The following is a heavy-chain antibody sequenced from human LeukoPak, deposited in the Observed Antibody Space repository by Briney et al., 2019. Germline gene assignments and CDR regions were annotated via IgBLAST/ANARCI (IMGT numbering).Heavy chain of an antibody. CDR3: ARALITMVRNLLGY. CDR1: GYTFTSYD. D-gene: IGHD3-10*01. V-gene: IGHV1-8*01. Sequence: ASVKVSCKASGYTFTSYDINWVRQATGQGLEWMGWMNPNSGNTGYAQKFQGRVTMTRNTSISTAYMELSSLRSEDTAVYYCARALITMVRNLLGYWGQGTLVTVSS. CDR2: MNPNSGNT. J-gene: IGHJ4*02.